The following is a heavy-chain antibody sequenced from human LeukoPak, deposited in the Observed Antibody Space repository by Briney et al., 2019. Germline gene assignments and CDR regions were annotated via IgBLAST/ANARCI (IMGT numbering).Heavy chain of an antibody. J-gene: IGHJ4*02. CDR2: ISNIGST. CDR3: ARGYSSSWGYCFDY. CDR1: GASISSYF. Sequence: PSETLSLTCTVSGASISSYFWTWIRQSPGKGLEWIGYISNIGSTNYNPSLKSRVTISGDTSKNQFSLKLSSVTAADTAVYYCARGYSSSWGYCFDYWGQGTLVTVSS. D-gene: IGHD6-13*01. V-gene: IGHV4-59*01.